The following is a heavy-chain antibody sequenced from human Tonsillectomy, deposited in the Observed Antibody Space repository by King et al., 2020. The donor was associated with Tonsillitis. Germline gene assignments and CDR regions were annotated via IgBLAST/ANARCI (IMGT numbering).Heavy chain of an antibody. V-gene: IGHV3-30*02. CDR3: ARDSNWGQQLATPKFSTGQGHDAFDI. Sequence: VQLVESGGGVVQPGRSLRLSCAASGFTFSSYAIDWVRQAPGKGLEWVAFIRYDGSNKYYADSVKGRFTISRDNSKNTVYLQMNSLRDEDTAIYYCARDSNWGQQLATPKFSTGQGHDAFDIWGQGTMVTVSS. D-gene: IGHD6-13*01. CDR2: IRYDGSNK. CDR1: GFTFSSYA. J-gene: IGHJ3*02.